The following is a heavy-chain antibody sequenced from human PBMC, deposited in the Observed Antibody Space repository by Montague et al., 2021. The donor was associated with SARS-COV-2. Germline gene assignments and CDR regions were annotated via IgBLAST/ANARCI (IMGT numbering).Heavy chain of an antibody. V-gene: IGHV4-31*03. CDR1: RGSINNGGYF. CDR3: ARGVSLGDHLDY. CDR2: IYWNGST. Sequence: TLSLTCTVSRGSINNGGYFWTWIRQHPGKGLEWIGHIYWNGSTRDNPSLRGRVSFSVDTSKNQFSLQLTSVTAADTAVYYCARGVSLGDHLDYWGQGALVTVS. J-gene: IGHJ4*02. D-gene: IGHD4-17*01.